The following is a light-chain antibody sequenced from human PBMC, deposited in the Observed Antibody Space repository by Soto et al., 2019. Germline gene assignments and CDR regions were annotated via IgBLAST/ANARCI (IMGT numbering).Light chain of an antibody. J-gene: IGKJ5*01. CDR3: QQRSDWPPIT. CDR2: GAS. CDR1: QSVSSN. V-gene: IGKV3-15*01. Sequence: EIVMTQSPATLSVSPGERATLSCRASQSVSSNLAWYQQKPGQAPRLLIYGASTRATGIPARFSGSGSGTDFTLTISSLESGDSATYYCQQRSDWPPITFGQGTRLEIK.